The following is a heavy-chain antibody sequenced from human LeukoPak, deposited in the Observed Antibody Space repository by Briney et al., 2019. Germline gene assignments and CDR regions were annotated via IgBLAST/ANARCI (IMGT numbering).Heavy chain of an antibody. D-gene: IGHD2-21*02. Sequence: ASVKVSCKASGYTFTSFDINWVRQAPGQGLEWMGWMNPNSGNAGYAQKFQGRVTMTRDTSTSTVYMELSSLRSEDTAVYYCARDWGGDTSPFDYWGQGTLVTVSS. CDR2: MNPNSGNA. J-gene: IGHJ4*02. V-gene: IGHV1-8*01. CDR1: GYTFTSFD. CDR3: ARDWGGDTSPFDY.